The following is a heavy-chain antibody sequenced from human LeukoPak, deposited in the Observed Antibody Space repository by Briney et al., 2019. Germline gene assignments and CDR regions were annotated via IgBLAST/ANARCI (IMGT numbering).Heavy chain of an antibody. CDR3: ARDWQLERPRGTSG. D-gene: IGHD1-1*01. CDR2: MNPNSGNT. CDR1: GYTFTSYD. Sequence: ASVKVSCKSSGYTFTSYDINWVRQATGQGLEWMGLMNPNSGNTGYSQKFQGRVTITAEKSTSTAYMELSSLRSEDTAVYYCARDWQLERPRGTSGWGQGTLVTVS. V-gene: IGHV1-8*01. J-gene: IGHJ4*02.